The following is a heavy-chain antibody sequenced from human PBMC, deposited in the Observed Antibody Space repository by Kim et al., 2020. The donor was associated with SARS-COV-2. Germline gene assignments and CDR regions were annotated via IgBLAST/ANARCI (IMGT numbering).Heavy chain of an antibody. CDR1: GFTFSSYG. Sequence: GGSLRLSCAASGFTFSSYGMHWVRQAPGKGLEWVAVIWYDGSNKYYADSVKGRFTISRDNSKNTLYLQMNSLRAADTAVYYCAREQIIDLSTVTTYYYGMDVWGQGTTVTVSS. CDR2: IWYDGSNK. D-gene: IGHD4-17*01. V-gene: IGHV3-33*01. J-gene: IGHJ6*02. CDR3: AREQIIDLSTVTTYYYGMDV.